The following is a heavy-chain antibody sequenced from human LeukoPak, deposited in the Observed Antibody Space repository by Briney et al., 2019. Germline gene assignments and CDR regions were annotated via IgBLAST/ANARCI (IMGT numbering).Heavy chain of an antibody. J-gene: IGHJ6*03. Sequence: GGSLRLSCAASGFTFDEYAMYWVRQPPGKGLEWVSGISWNSYDIGYADSVKGRFTISRDNAKNSLYLQMNSLRAEDMALYYCAKGVGTSYHYHMDVWGKGTTVIVSS. CDR3: AKGVGTSYHYHMDV. V-gene: IGHV3-9*03. D-gene: IGHD1-26*01. CDR2: ISWNSYDI. CDR1: GFTFDEYA.